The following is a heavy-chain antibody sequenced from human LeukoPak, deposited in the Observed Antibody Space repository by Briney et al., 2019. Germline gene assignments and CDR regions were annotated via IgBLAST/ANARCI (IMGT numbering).Heavy chain of an antibody. CDR1: GYTFTSYG. D-gene: IGHD2-15*01. CDR3: ARVYCSGGSCYSSFGGYFDY. CDR2: IGAYNGNT. J-gene: IGHJ4*02. V-gene: IGHV1-18*01. Sequence: ASVKVSCKASGYTFTSYGISWVRQAPGQGLEWMGWIGAYNGNTNYAQKLQGRVTMTTDTSTSTAYMELRSLRSDDTAVYYCARVYCSGGSCYSSFGGYFDYWGQGTLVTVSS.